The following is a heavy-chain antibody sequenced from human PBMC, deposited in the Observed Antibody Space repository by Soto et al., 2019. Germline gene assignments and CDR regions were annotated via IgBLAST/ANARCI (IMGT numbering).Heavy chain of an antibody. Sequence: SETLSLTCTVSGGSISSSSYYWGWIRQPPGKGLEWIGSIYYSGSTYYNPSLKSRVTISVDTSKNQFSLKLSSVTAADTAVYYCARHKWSSGWIVYWGQGTLVTVSS. V-gene: IGHV4-39*01. CDR2: IYYSGST. J-gene: IGHJ4*02. D-gene: IGHD6-19*01. CDR1: GGSISSSSYY. CDR3: ARHKWSSGWIVY.